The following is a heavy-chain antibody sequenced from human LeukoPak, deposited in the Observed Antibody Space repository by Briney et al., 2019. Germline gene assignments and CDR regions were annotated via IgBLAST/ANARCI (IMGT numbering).Heavy chain of an antibody. CDR2: IWYDGSNK. CDR1: GFTFSSYG. D-gene: IGHD3-9*01. J-gene: IGHJ4*02. Sequence: GGSLRLSCAASGFTFSSYGMHWVRQAPGKGLEWVAVIWYDGSNKYYADSVKGRFTISRDNSKIPLYLQMNSLRAEDTAVYYCAREGGNYDILTGYPPFDYWGQGTLVTVSS. V-gene: IGHV3-33*01. CDR3: AREGGNYDILTGYPPFDY.